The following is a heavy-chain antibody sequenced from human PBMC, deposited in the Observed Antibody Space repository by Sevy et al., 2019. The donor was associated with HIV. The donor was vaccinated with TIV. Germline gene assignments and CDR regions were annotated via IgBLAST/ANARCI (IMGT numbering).Heavy chain of an antibody. J-gene: IGHJ4*02. D-gene: IGHD6-19*01. CDR3: AREDIRVAGIGYYFHS. CDR2: IWYDGTNK. V-gene: IGHV3-33*01. CDR1: GFSISGYG. Sequence: GGSLRLSCAASGFSISGYGMHWVPQAPGKGLEWVAVIWYDGTNKEYADSVKGRFTISRDNSKNALYLQMNSLRAEDTAVYYCAREDIRVAGIGYYFHSWGQGTLVTVSS.